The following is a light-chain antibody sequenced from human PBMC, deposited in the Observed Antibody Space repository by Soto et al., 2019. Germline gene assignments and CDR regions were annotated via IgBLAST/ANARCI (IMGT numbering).Light chain of an antibody. J-gene: IGLJ3*02. V-gene: IGLV2-14*01. CDR2: EDS. CDR3: SSYINSNTLL. CDR1: SSDVGGYNF. Sequence: QSALTQPASVSGSPGQSITISCTGTSSDVGGYNFVSWYQHHPGKAPKLMIYEDSHRPSGVSNRFAGSKSGNTASRNISGLQAEDEADYYCSSYINSNTLLFGGGNKVTVL.